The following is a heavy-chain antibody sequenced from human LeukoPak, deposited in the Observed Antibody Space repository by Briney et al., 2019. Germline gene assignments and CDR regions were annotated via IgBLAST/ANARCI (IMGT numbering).Heavy chain of an antibody. D-gene: IGHD2-2*03. J-gene: IGHJ4*02. CDR1: GFTFSSYA. Sequence: AGGSLRLSCAASGFTFSSYAMSWVRQAPGKGLEWVSAISGSGGSTYYADSVKGRFTISRDNSKNTLYLQMNSLRAEDTAVYYCAKDQDTVDIVVVPPLLGFDYWGQGTLVTVSS. V-gene: IGHV3-23*01. CDR3: AKDQDTVDIVVVPPLLGFDY. CDR2: ISGSGGST.